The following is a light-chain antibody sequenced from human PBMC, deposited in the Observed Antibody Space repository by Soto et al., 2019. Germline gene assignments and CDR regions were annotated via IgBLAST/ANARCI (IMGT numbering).Light chain of an antibody. J-gene: IGKJ2*03. CDR1: QTISKW. Sequence: DIQLTQSPSTLSASVGDRVTITCRASQTISKWLAWYQQKLGKAPQLLIHDASTLESGVPSRFSGSGSGTEFTLTISSLQPVDFGTYYCQQYNHYYSFGQGTKLEIK. CDR3: QQYNHYYS. CDR2: DAS. V-gene: IGKV1-5*01.